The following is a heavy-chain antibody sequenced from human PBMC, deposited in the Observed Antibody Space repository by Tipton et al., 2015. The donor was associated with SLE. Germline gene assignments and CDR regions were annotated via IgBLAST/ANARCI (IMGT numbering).Heavy chain of an antibody. CDR1: GGSISSGSYY. V-gene: IGHV4-61*02. J-gene: IGHJ4*02. CDR2: IHTSGST. Sequence: TLSLTCTVSGGSISSGSYYWNWIRQPAGKGLEWIGRIHTSGSTNYKSSLQSRVTISVDKSRSLVSLRLNYVTAADTAVYYCATARAGCSRNSCYLDDLGPGTLVTVSS. CDR3: ATARAGCSRNSCYLDD. D-gene: IGHD2-2*01.